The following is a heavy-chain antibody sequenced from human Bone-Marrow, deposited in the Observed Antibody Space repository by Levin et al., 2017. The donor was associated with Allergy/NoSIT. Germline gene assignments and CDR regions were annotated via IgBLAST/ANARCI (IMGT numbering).Heavy chain of an antibody. CDR3: AGGTAFRHLEWS. CDR1: CDSICSANYY. Sequence: SPTPSLPCTVSCDSICSANYYWTWIRQHPVQGLEWIGYIYFNGDTYYHPSLKSRASISICTSKKQFSLRLNSVTAADTAVYYCAGGTAFRHLEWSWGQGILVTVSS. D-gene: IGHD3-3*01. CDR2: IYFNGDT. V-gene: IGHV4-31*03. J-gene: IGHJ5*02.